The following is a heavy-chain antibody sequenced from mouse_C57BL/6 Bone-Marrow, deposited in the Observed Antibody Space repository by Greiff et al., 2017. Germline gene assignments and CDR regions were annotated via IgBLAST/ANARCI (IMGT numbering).Heavy chain of an antibody. CDR2: IYPRDGST. V-gene: IGHV1-85*01. CDR1: GYTFTSYD. CDR3: ARYGYYVDYAMDY. Sequence: VKLVESGPELVKPGASVKLSCKASGYTFTSYDINWVKQRPGQGLEWIGWIYPRDGSTKYNEKFKGKATLTVDTASSTAYMELHSLTSEDSAVYFCARYGYYVDYAMDYWGQGTSVTVSS. J-gene: IGHJ4*01. D-gene: IGHD2-3*01.